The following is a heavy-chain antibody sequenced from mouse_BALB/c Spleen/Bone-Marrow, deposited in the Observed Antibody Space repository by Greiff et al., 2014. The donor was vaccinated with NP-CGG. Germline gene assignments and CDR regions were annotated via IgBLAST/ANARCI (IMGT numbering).Heavy chain of an antibody. J-gene: IGHJ2*01. D-gene: IGHD3-1*01. Sequence: QVQLQQSGADLMKPGASVKISCKATGYRFNSYWIEWVKQRPGHGLEWIGEILPGSGSTNFNEKFKGKATFTAYTSSNTAYMQISSLTSEDSAVYYCARLGILSFDYWGQGTTLAVSS. V-gene: IGHV1-9*01. CDR3: ARLGILSFDY. CDR1: GYRFNSYW. CDR2: ILPGSGST.